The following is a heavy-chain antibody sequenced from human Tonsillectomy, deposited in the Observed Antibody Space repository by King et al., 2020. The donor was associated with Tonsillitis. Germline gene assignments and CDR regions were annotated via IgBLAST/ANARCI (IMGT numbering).Heavy chain of an antibody. J-gene: IGHJ4*02. CDR1: GFTVSSKY. CDR2: IYIGVST. V-gene: IGHV3-53*01. Sequence: VQLVESGGGLIQPGGSLRLSCAASGFTVSSKYMSWVRQAPGKGLEWVSVIYIGVSTYYADSVKCRFTISRDNSKNKLYLQMNNLRAEDTAVYYCARSGQYCTSTSCYDGPFDYWGQGTLVTVSS. D-gene: IGHD2-2*01. CDR3: ARSGQYCTSTSCYDGPFDY.